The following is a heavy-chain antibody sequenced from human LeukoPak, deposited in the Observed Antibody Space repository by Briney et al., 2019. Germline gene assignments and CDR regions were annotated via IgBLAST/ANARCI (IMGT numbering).Heavy chain of an antibody. CDR3: AKDPREYCSSTSCPNWFDP. CDR2: ISASGGTT. J-gene: IGHJ5*02. D-gene: IGHD2-2*01. Sequence: GGSLRLSCGASGFTLSIYSMSWVRQAPGKGLEWVSSISASGGTTYYADSVKGRFTISRDNSKNTLYLQMLSLRTEDSAIYYCAKDPREYCSSTSCPNWFDPWGQGTLVTVSS. V-gene: IGHV3-23*01. CDR1: GFTLSIYS.